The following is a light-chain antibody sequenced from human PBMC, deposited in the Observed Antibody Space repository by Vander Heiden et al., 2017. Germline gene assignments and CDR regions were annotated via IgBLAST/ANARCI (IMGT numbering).Light chain of an antibody. Sequence: QSALTQPRSLSGSPGHSVTISCTGTSRDVGDYDSVSWYLQHPGKVPKLMIYDVSKRPSGVPDRFSGSKSGNTASLTISGLQAEDEADYYCCSYAGSYTLVFGGGTRLTVL. CDR3: CSYAGSYTLV. J-gene: IGLJ2*01. CDR1: SRDVGDYDS. CDR2: DVS. V-gene: IGLV2-11*01.